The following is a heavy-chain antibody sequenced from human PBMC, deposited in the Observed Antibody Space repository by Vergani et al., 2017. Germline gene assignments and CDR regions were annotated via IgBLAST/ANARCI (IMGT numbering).Heavy chain of an antibody. CDR2: IYYSGST. J-gene: IGHJ4*02. D-gene: IGHD5-18*01. CDR1: GGSISSSSYY. V-gene: IGHV4-39*01. Sequence: QLQLQESGPGLVKPSETLSLTCTVSGGSISSSSYYWGWIRQPPGKGLEWIGSIYYSGSTYYNPSLKSRVTISVDTAKNQFSLKLSSVTAADTAVYYCARGPVPRVDTAMVDWGQGTLVTVSS. CDR3: ARGPVPRVDTAMVD.